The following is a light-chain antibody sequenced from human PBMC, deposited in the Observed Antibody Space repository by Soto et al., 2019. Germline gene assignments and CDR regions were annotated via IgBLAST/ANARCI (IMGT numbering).Light chain of an antibody. CDR3: HQYNRYSFGWP. CDR1: QSISSW. V-gene: IGKV1-5*03. Sequence: DIQMTQSPSTLSASVGDRVTITCRASQSISSWLAWYQQKPGKAPKLLIYKASSLESGVPSRFSGSGSGTEFTLTISSLQPDDFVTYYCHQYNRYSFGWPLCQGPKSEIK. CDR2: KAS. J-gene: IGKJ1*01.